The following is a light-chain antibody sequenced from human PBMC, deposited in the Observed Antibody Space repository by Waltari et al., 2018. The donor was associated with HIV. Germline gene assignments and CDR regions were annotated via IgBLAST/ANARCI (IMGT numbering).Light chain of an antibody. CDR2: EAT. Sequence: QSALTQPPSASGSPGQSVTISCTGTSSHVGGYNFVSWYQQHPGKAPKLLIFEATKRPSGVPDRFSGSKSGNTASLTVSGLQAEDEADYYCSSYAGSSTLMFGGGTKLTVL. CDR1: SSHVGGYNF. CDR3: SSYAGSSTLM. V-gene: IGLV2-8*01. J-gene: IGLJ3*02.